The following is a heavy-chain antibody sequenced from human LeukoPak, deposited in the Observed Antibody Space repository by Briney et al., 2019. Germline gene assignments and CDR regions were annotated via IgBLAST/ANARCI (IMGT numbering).Heavy chain of an antibody. Sequence: PGGSLRLSCAASGFTFSSYEMNWVRQAPGKGLEWVSYISSSGSTIYYADSVKGRFTISRDNAKNSLYLQMNSLRAEDMAVYYCASASGWCRPFDYWGQGTLVTVSS. D-gene: IGHD6-19*01. CDR2: ISSSGSTI. CDR3: ASASGWCRPFDY. J-gene: IGHJ4*02. V-gene: IGHV3-48*03. CDR1: GFTFSSYE.